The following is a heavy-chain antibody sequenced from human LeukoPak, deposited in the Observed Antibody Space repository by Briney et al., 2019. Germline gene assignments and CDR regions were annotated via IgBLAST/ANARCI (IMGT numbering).Heavy chain of an antibody. CDR1: GFTFSSYS. CDR2: ISSSSSTI. V-gene: IGHV3-48*01. D-gene: IGHD4-11*01. CDR3: AKGTTVTPGGYYYYYYMDV. J-gene: IGHJ6*03. Sequence: GGSLRLSCAASGFTFSSYSMNWVRQAPGKGLEWVSYISSSSSTIYYADSVKGRFTISRDNAKNTLYLQMNSLRAEDTAVYYCAKGTTVTPGGYYYYYYMDVWGKGTTVTVSS.